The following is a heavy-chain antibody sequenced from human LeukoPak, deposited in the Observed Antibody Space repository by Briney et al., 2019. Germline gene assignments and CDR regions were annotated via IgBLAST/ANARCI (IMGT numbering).Heavy chain of an antibody. CDR3: ARDLTYYDFWSGYRSGMDV. D-gene: IGHD3-3*01. J-gene: IGHJ6*02. CDR2: ISAYNGNT. V-gene: IGHV1-18*01. CDR1: GYTFTSYG. Sequence: ASVKVSCKASGYTFTSYGISWVRQAPGQGLEWMGWISAYNGNTNYAQKLQGRVTMTTDTSTCTAYMELRSLRSDDTAVYYCARDLTYYDFWSGYRSGMDVWGQGTTVTVSS.